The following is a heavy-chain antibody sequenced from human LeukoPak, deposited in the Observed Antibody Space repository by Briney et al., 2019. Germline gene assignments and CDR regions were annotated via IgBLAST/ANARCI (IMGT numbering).Heavy chain of an antibody. D-gene: IGHD2-15*01. Sequence: PGGSLRLSCAASGFAFGSYAMGWVRQAPGKGLEWVSAISGSDDSTYYADSVKGRFTTSRDNSKNTLYLQMNSLRAEDTAVYYCSKQVDVDPADAFDVWGEGTMVTVSS. CDR2: ISGSDDST. CDR3: SKQVDVDPADAFDV. V-gene: IGHV3-23*01. J-gene: IGHJ3*01. CDR1: GFAFGSYA.